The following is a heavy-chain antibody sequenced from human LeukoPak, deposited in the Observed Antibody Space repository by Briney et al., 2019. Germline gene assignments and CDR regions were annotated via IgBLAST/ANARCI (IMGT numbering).Heavy chain of an antibody. CDR2: IWYDGSNK. V-gene: IGHV3-33*01. D-gene: IGHD4-17*01. J-gene: IGHJ4*02. CDR3: ASFWVDGDYGGLDY. CDR1: GFTFSSYG. Sequence: PGRSLRLSCAASGFTFSSYGMHWVRQAPGKGLEWVAVIWYDGSNKYYADSVKGRFTISRDNSKNTLYLQMNSLRAEDTAVYYCASFWVDGDYGGLDYWGQGTLVTVSS.